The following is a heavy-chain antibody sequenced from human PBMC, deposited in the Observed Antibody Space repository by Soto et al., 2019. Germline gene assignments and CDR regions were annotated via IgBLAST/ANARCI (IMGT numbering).Heavy chain of an antibody. CDR2: IYHSGST. CDR3: ARGAPSSGWYPYYFDY. J-gene: IGHJ4*02. Sequence: SETLSLTCAVSGGSISSSNWWSWVRQPPGKGLEWIGEIYHSGSTNYNPSLKSRVTISVDKSKNQFSLKLSSVTAADTAVYYCARGAPSSGWYPYYFDYWGQGTLVTVSS. CDR1: GGSISSSNW. D-gene: IGHD6-19*01. V-gene: IGHV4-4*02.